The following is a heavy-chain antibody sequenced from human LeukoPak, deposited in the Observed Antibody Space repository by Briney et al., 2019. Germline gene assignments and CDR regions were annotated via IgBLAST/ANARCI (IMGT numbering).Heavy chain of an antibody. V-gene: IGHV3-30*02. J-gene: IGHJ4*02. CDR2: IRYDGSNK. CDR1: GFTFSSYG. CDR3: AKGRRYSGSTGFDY. D-gene: IGHD1-26*01. Sequence: GGSLRLSCAASGFTFSSYGMHWVRQAPGKGLEWVAFIRYDGSNKYYADSVKGRFTISRDNSKNTLYLQMNSLRAEDTAVYYCAKGRRYSGSTGFDYWGQGTLVTVSS.